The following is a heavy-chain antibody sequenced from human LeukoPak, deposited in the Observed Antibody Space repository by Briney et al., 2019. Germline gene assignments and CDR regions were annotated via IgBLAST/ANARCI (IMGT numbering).Heavy chain of an antibody. J-gene: IGHJ4*02. CDR3: ARDTKLTGYYANFDY. Sequence: ASVKVSCKVSGYTLTELSMHWVRQAPGQGLEWMGIINPSGGNTNYAQKFQGRVTMTRDMSTSTVYMELSSLRSEDTAVYYCARDTKLTGYYANFDYWGQGTLVTVSS. D-gene: IGHD3-9*01. CDR2: INPSGGNT. CDR1: GYTLTELS. V-gene: IGHV1-46*01.